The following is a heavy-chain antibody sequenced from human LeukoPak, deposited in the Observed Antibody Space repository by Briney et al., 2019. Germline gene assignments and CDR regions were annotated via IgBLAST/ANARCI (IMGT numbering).Heavy chain of an antibody. V-gene: IGHV3-23*01. CDR3: AKEPPPFSPSFPFFGVVPHRDWFAP. CDR1: GFTFSSYA. D-gene: IGHD3-3*01. J-gene: IGHJ5*02. CDR2: ISGSGGST. Sequence: PGGSLRLSCAASGFTFSSYAMSWVRQAPGKGLEWVSAISGSGGSTHYADSVKGRFTISRDNSKNTLYLQMNSLRAEDTAVYYCAKEPPPFSPSFPFFGVVPHRDWFAPGGQGPRVTVS.